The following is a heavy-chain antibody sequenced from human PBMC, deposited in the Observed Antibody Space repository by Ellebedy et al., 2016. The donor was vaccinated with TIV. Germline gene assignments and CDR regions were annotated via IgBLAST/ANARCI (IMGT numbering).Heavy chain of an antibody. CDR3: ARRRRAYYGMDV. D-gene: IGHD1-1*01. Sequence: SETLSLTCTVSGGSISSYYWSWIRQPPGKGLEWIGYIYYSGSTNYNPSLKSRVTISVATSKNQISLQLSSVTAADTAVYYWARRRRAYYGMDVWGQGTTVTVSS. V-gene: IGHV4-59*01. CDR1: GGSISSYY. CDR2: IYYSGST. J-gene: IGHJ6*02.